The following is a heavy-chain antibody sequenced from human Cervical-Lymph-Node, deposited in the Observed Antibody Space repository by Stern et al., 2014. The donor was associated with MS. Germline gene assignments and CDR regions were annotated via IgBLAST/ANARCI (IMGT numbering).Heavy chain of an antibody. V-gene: IGHV5-51*01. CDR1: GYMFARPW. CDR2: LDPCDSNN. J-gene: IGHJ5*02. D-gene: IGHD4-23*01. Sequence: VQLGQSGAEVKKPGESLKISCKASGYMFARPWIGWVRQMPGEGLEWMGILDPCDSNNIYSPSSQGQVTISVDKSTSTAYLQWSSLKASDTAMYYCARVNGGNSDWFDPWGQGTLVTVSS. CDR3: ARVNGGNSDWFDP.